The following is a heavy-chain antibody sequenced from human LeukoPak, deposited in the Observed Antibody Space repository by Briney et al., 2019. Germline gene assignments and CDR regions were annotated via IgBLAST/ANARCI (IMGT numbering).Heavy chain of an antibody. D-gene: IGHD3-16*01. CDR1: GGSFSGYY. J-gene: IGHJ5*02. V-gene: IGHV4-34*01. CDR3: ARLHGDNWFDP. Sequence: PSETLSLTCAVYGGSFSGYYWSWIRQPPGKGLEWIGEINHSGSTNYNPSLKSRVTISVDTSKNQFSLKLSSVTAADTAVYYCARLHGDNWFDPWGQGTLVTVSS. CDR2: INHSGST.